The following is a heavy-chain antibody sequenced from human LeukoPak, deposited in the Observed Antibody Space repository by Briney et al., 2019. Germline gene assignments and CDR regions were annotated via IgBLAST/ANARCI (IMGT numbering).Heavy chain of an antibody. J-gene: IGHJ4*02. CDR2: IFPSGGEI. CDR3: ATYRQVLLPFES. CDR1: GFTFSSYG. D-gene: IGHD2-8*02. V-gene: IGHV3-23*01. Sequence: PGGSLRLSCAASGFTFSSYGMSWVRQAPGKGLEWVSSIFPSGGEIHYADSVRGRFTISRDNSKSTLSLQMNSLRAEDTAIYYRATYRQVLLPFESWGQGTLVTVSS.